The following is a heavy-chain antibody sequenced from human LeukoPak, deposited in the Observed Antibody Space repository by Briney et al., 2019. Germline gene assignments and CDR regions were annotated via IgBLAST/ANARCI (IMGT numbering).Heavy chain of an antibody. CDR3: ARDSSSWYEINYYYYGMDV. J-gene: IGHJ6*02. D-gene: IGHD6-13*01. V-gene: IGHV4-30-2*01. Sequence: SETLSLTCAVSGGSISSGGYSWSWIRQPPGKGLEWIGYIYHSGSTYYNPSLKSRVTISVDTSKNQFSLKLSSVTAADTAVYYCARDSSSWYEINYYYYGMDVWGQGTTVTVSS. CDR2: IYHSGST. CDR1: GGSISSGGYS.